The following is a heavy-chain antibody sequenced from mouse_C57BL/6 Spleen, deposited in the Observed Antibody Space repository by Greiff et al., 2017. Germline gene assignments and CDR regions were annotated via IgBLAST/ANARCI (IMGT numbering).Heavy chain of an antibody. CDR2: IYPGDGDT. J-gene: IGHJ4*01. V-gene: IGHV1-80*01. CDR3: ARKDYSPMDY. Sequence: VQRVESGAELVKPGASVKISCKASGYAFSSYWMNWVKQRPGKGLEWIGQIYPGDGDTNYNGKFKGKATLTADKSSSTAYMQLSSLTSEDSAVYFCARKDYSPMDYWGQGTSVTVSS. CDR1: GYAFSSYW. D-gene: IGHD2-12*01.